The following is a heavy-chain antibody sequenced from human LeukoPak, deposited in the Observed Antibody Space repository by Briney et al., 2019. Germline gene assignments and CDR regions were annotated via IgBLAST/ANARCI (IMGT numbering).Heavy chain of an antibody. V-gene: IGHV3-21*01. CDR1: GFTFSSYS. J-gene: IGHJ4*02. Sequence: QSGGSLRLSCAASGFTFSSYSMNWVRQAPGKGLEWVSSISSSSSYIYYADSVKGRFTISRDNAKNSLYLQMNSLRAEDTAVYYCAKEMIAAAAIMYYFDYWGQGTLVTVSS. CDR2: ISSSSSYI. D-gene: IGHD6-13*01. CDR3: AKEMIAAAAIMYYFDY.